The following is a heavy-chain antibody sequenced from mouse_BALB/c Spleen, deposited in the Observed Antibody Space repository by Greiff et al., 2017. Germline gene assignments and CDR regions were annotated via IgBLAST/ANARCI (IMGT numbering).Heavy chain of an antibody. CDR2: IWRGGST. D-gene: IGHD2-1*01. V-gene: IGHV2-5-1*01. CDR1: GFSLTSYG. J-gene: IGHJ2*01. CDR3: AKKGGNGNYFDY. Sequence: VQLQQSGPSLVQPSQSLSITCTVSGFSLTSYGVHWVRQSPGKGLEWLGVIWRGGSTDYNAAFMSRLSITKDNSKSQVFFKMNSLQADDTAIYYAAKKGGNGNYFDYWGQGTTLTVSS.